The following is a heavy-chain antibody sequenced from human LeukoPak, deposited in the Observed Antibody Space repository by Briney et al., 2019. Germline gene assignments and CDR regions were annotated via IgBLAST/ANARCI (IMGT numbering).Heavy chain of an antibody. CDR1: GFTFSDYY. Sequence: RPGGSLRLSCAASGFTFSDYYMSWIRQAPGKGLEWVSAISGSGGSTYYADSVKGRFTISRDNSKNTLYLQMNSLRAEDTAVYYCAKAEQWLVLSLGAGGDAFDIWGRGTMVTVSS. D-gene: IGHD6-19*01. CDR2: ISGSGGST. CDR3: AKAEQWLVLSLGAGGDAFDI. V-gene: IGHV3-23*01. J-gene: IGHJ3*02.